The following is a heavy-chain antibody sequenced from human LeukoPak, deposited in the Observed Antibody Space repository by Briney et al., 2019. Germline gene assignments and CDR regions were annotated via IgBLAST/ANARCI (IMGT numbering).Heavy chain of an antibody. CDR2: INPNSGGT. D-gene: IGHD4-17*01. Sequence: GASVKVSCKASGYTFTGYYIHWVRQAPGQGLEWMGWINPNSGGTNYAQRFQGRVTMTRDTSISAAYMELSRLRSDDTAVYYCARDPSHDYGDYTHFDPWGQGTLVTVSS. V-gene: IGHV1-2*02. CDR3: ARDPSHDYGDYTHFDP. J-gene: IGHJ5*02. CDR1: GYTFTGYY.